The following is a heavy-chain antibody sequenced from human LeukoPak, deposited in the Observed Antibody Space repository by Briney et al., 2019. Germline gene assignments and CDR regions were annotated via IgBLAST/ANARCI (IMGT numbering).Heavy chain of an antibody. D-gene: IGHD2-2*01. CDR3: ARDKCSSTSCYESD. CDR1: GYTFTSYS. Sequence: ASVKVSCKASGYTFTSYSISWVRQAPGQGLEWMGWISAYNGNTNYAQKLQGRVTMTTDTSTSTAYMELRSLRSDDTAVYYCARDKCSSTSCYESDWGQGTLVTVSS. CDR2: ISAYNGNT. J-gene: IGHJ4*02. V-gene: IGHV1-18*01.